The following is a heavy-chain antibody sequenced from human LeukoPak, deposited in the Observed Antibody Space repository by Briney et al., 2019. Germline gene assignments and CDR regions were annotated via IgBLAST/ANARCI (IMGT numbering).Heavy chain of an antibody. CDR3: ARNYDILTGYEHFDY. Sequence: ASVKVSCKASGYTFTCYYMHWVRQAPGQGLEWMGWINPNSGGTNYAQKFQGRVTMTRDTSINTAYMELSRLRSDDTAVYYCARNYDILTGYEHFDYWGQGTLVTVSS. J-gene: IGHJ4*02. CDR2: INPNSGGT. D-gene: IGHD3-9*01. CDR1: GYTFTCYY. V-gene: IGHV1-2*02.